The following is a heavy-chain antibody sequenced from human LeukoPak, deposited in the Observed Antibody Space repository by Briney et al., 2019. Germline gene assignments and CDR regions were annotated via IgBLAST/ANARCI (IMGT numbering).Heavy chain of an antibody. D-gene: IGHD5-18*01. CDR2: ISGSGSGT. V-gene: IGHV3-23*01. Sequence: GGSLRLSCAASGFTFSSYAMTWVRQAPGKGLEWVSAISGSGSGTYYADSVKGRFTISRDNSKNTLYLQMSTLRAEDTAVYYCAKDRGYSYGLFDYWGRGTLVTVSS. CDR3: AKDRGYSYGLFDY. CDR1: GFTFSSYA. J-gene: IGHJ4*02.